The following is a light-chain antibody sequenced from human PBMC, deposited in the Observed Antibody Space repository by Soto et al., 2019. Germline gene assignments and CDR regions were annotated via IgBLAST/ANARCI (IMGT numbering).Light chain of an antibody. CDR3: QQSYSTPIT. CDR2: AAS. CDR1: QSISSY. V-gene: IGKV1-39*01. Sequence: DIQMTQSPSSLSASVGDRVTITCRASQSISSYLNWYQQKPGKAPKLLIYAASSLQSGVPSRFSGSGSGTDFTLTISSLQPKDFATYHCQQSYSTPITFGQRTRLEI. J-gene: IGKJ5*01.